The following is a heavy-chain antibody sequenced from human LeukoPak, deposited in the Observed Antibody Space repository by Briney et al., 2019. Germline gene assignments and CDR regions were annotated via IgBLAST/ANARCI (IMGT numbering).Heavy chain of an antibody. Sequence: SETLSLTCTVTGGSINTYFWSWIRQPPGKGLEWIGYIYYSGSTNYNPSLKSRVTISVDTSKNQFSLKLSSVTAADTAVYYCARGVTGGWYGDFQHWGQGALVTVSS. CDR1: GGSINTYF. CDR3: ARGVTGGWYGDFQH. J-gene: IGHJ1*01. CDR2: IYYSGST. D-gene: IGHD6-19*01. V-gene: IGHV4-59*01.